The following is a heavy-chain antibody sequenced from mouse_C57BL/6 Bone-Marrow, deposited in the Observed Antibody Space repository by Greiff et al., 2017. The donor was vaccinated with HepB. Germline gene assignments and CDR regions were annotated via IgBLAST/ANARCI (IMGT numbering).Heavy chain of an antibody. V-gene: IGHV1-64*01. CDR2: IHPNSGST. J-gene: IGHJ4*01. D-gene: IGHD2-4*01. CDR1: GYTFTSYW. Sequence: QVQLKQSGAELVKPGASVKSSCKASGYTFTSYWMHWVKQRPGQGLEWIGMIHPNSGSTNYNEKFKSKATLTVDKSSSTAYMQLSSLTSEDSAVYYCARNRLRRDYYAMDYWGQGTSVTVSS. CDR3: ARNRLRRDYYAMDY.